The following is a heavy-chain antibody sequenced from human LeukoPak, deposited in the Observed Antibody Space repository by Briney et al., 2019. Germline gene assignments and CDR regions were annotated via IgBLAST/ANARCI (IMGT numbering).Heavy chain of an antibody. J-gene: IGHJ4*02. V-gene: IGHV3-7*03. D-gene: IGHD3-16*01. CDR2: IKQDGSEK. CDR1: GFTFSSYA. Sequence: GGSLRLSCAASGFTFSSYAMSWVRQAPGKGLEWVANIKQDGSEKYYVDSVKGRFTISRDNAKNSLYLQMNSLRAEDTAVYYCARDRRWGTYWGQGTLVTVSS. CDR3: ARDRRWGTY.